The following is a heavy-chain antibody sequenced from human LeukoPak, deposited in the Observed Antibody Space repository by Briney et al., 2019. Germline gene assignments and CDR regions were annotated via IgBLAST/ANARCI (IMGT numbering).Heavy chain of an antibody. V-gene: IGHV4-59*01. D-gene: IGHD5-12*01. J-gene: IGHJ4*02. CDR3: ARYGGYGHY. Sequence: PSETLSLTCTVSGGSISSYYWSWIRQPRGKGLEWIGYIYYSGSTNYNPSLKSRVTISADTSKNQFSLKLSSVTAADTAVYYCARYGGYGHYWGQGTLVTVSS. CDR2: IYYSGST. CDR1: GGSISSYY.